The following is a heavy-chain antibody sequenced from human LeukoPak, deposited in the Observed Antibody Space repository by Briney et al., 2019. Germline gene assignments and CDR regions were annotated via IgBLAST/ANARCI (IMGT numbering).Heavy chain of an antibody. CDR3: AKHYMGSSYNHGLDC. V-gene: IGHV4-39*01. CDR2: IYYSGST. J-gene: IGHJ4*02. Sequence: PSETLSLTCTVSGGSISSSSYYWGWIRQPPGTGLEWIGSIYYSGSTYYNPSLKSRVTISVDTSKNQFSLKLSSVTAADTALYYCAKHYMGSSYNHGLDCWGQGTLVTVSS. D-gene: IGHD3-10*01. CDR1: GGSISSSSYY.